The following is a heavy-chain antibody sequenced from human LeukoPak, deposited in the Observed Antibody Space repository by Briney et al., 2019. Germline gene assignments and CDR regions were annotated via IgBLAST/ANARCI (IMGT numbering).Heavy chain of an antibody. CDR2: ISGSGDRT. CDR3: ARDKGVDNSGYYNGFFDF. CDR1: GFTYVNHA. V-gene: IGHV3-23*01. D-gene: IGHD3-22*01. Sequence: GGSLRLSCEASGFTYVNHAMSWVRRAPGKGLDWVSGISGSGDRTHYADSVKGRFTISRDNSKNTMYLQMNSLRAEDTAVYYCARDKGVDNSGYYNGFFDFWGQGTLVTVSS. J-gene: IGHJ4*02.